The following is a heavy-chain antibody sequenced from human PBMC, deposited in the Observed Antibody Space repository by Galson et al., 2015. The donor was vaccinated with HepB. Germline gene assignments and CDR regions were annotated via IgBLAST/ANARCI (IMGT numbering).Heavy chain of an antibody. Sequence: SVKVSCKASGGTFSSYAISWVRQAPGQGLEWMGRIIPILGIANYAQKFQGRVTITADKSTSTAYMELSSLRSEDTAVYYCARGNPGSCGMDVWGQGTTVTVSS. J-gene: IGHJ6*02. V-gene: IGHV1-69*04. CDR2: IIPILGIA. CDR1: GGTFSSYA. CDR3: ARGNPGSCGMDV.